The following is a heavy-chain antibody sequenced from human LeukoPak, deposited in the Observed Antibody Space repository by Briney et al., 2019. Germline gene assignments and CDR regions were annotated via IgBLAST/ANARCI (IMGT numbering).Heavy chain of an antibody. D-gene: IGHD3-3*01. V-gene: IGHV3-9*01. CDR3: AKDPYDFWSRYEGAYFDY. CDR2: ISWNSGSI. CDR1: GFTFYDYA. Sequence: GGSLRLSCAASGFTFYDYAMHWVRQAPGEGLEWVSGISWNSGSIGYADSVKGRFTISRDNAKNSLYLQMNSLRAEDTALYYCAKDPYDFWSRYEGAYFDYWGQGTLVTVSS. J-gene: IGHJ4*02.